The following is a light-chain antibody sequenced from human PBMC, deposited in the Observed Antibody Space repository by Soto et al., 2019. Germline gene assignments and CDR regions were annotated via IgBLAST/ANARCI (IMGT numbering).Light chain of an antibody. Sequence: DIQMTQSPSSLSASVGARVTITCRASQAIINFLAWFQQTPGKVPKLLIYAASALQSGVPSRFSGSGSGTDFTLTISSLQPEDVATYYCQKYNSVPFTFGPGTKVDIK. V-gene: IGKV1-27*01. CDR3: QKYNSVPFT. J-gene: IGKJ3*01. CDR2: AAS. CDR1: QAIINF.